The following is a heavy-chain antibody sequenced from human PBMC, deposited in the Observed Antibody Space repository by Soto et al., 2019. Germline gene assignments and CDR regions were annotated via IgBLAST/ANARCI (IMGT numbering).Heavy chain of an antibody. D-gene: IGHD6-13*01. CDR3: AKDVAATL. CDR2: ISASGKST. J-gene: IGHJ4*02. CDR1: GFTFSNFA. V-gene: IGHV3-23*01. Sequence: GGSLRLSCAASGFTFSNFALNWVRQAPGKGLEWVSTISASGKSTYYADSVRGRFTISRDNSGNMLFLQMNGLGADDAAVYYCAKDVAATLWGQGALVTVSS.